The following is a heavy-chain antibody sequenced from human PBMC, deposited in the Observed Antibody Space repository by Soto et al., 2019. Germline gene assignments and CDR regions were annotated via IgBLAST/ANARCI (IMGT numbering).Heavy chain of an antibody. CDR2: ISGSDGNT. D-gene: IGHD2-2*01. Sequence: VQLLESGGGLVQPGGSLRLSCAASGFTFSNYAMSWVRQAPGKGLEWVSVISGSDGNTYYADSMKGRFTISRDNSKNTLYLQMDSLRVEDTAVYYCAKSRDSSTSCSTNWGRGTLVTVSS. CDR3: AKSRDSSTSCSTN. V-gene: IGHV3-23*01. J-gene: IGHJ4*02. CDR1: GFTFSNYA.